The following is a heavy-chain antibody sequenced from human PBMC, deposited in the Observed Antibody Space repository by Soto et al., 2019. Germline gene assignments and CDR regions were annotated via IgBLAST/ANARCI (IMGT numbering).Heavy chain of an antibody. J-gene: IGHJ3*02. CDR3: ASGSLGELSLYRWKGAFDI. Sequence: GESLKISCKGSGYSFSSYWIAWVRQMPGKGLEWMGIIYPGDSDTRYSPSFQGQVTISADKSISTAYLQWSSLKASDTAMYYCASGSLGELSLYRWKGAFDIWGQGTMVTVSS. D-gene: IGHD3-16*02. CDR1: GYSFSSYW. CDR2: IYPGDSDT. V-gene: IGHV5-51*01.